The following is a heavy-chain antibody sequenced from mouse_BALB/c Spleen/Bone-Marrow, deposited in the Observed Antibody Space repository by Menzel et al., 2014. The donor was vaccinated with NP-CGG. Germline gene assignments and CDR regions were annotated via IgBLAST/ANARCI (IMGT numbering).Heavy chain of an antibody. J-gene: IGHJ3*01. V-gene: IGHV1-4*01. CDR1: GYTFTSYT. Sequence: QVQLQQSGAELARPGASVKMSCKASGYTFTSYTMHWVKQRPGQGLEWIGYINPSSGYANYNQKFKDKATLTADKSSSTAYMQLSSLTSEDSAVYHCARSAYYRSLFAYWGQGTLVTVSA. D-gene: IGHD2-14*01. CDR3: ARSAYYRSLFAY. CDR2: INPSSGYA.